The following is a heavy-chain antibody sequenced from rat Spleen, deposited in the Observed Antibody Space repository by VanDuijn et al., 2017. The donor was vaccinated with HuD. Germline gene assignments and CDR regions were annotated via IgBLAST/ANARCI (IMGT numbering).Heavy chain of an antibody. CDR2: ISYDGSRT. CDR3: TRPYAY. V-gene: IGHV5-7*01. CDR1: GFTFSDYN. Sequence: EVQLVESGGGLVQPGRSLKLSCAASGFTFSDYNMAWVRQAPKKGLEWVTTISYDGSRTYYRDSVKGRFTISRDNAKSTLYLQMNSLRSEDTATYYCTRPYAYWGQGTLVTVSS. J-gene: IGHJ3*01.